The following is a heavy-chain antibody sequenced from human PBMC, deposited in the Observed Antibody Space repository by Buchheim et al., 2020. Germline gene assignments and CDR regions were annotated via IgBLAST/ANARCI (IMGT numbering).Heavy chain of an antibody. CDR3: AKPIVVVPAAMYYYYGMDV. J-gene: IGHJ6*02. Sequence: EVQLLESGGGLVQPGGSLRLSCAASGFTFSGYAMSWVRQAPGKGLEWVSAISGSGGSTYYADSVKGRFTISRDNSKNTLYLQMNSLRAEDTAVYYCAKPIVVVPAAMYYYYGMDVWGQGTT. CDR2: ISGSGGST. V-gene: IGHV3-23*01. CDR1: GFTFSGYA. D-gene: IGHD2-2*01.